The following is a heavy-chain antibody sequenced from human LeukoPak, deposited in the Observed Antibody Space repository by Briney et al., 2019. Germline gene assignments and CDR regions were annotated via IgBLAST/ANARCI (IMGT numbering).Heavy chain of an antibody. D-gene: IGHD3-22*01. CDR2: IDRDGRAQ. J-gene: IGHJ6*03. V-gene: IGHV3-7*01. Sequence: GGSVRLPCTACIFNTHYWLNWVLQSPGKGLEGVADIDRDGRAQHYVDSVEGRFTISRDSAKNSLALQMHSLRAEDTAVYYCAGGSDEVVSGEYYYYMDVWGTGTTVTVSS. CDR3: AGGSDEVVSGEYYYYMDV. CDR1: IFNTHYW.